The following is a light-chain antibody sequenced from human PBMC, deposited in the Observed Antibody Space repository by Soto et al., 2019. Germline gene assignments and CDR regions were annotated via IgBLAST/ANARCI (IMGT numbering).Light chain of an antibody. CDR1: QSISTW. CDR3: QQYSSYWT. Sequence: DIQMTQSPSTLPASVGDRVTITCRASQSISTWLAWYQQKPGKAPNLLIYKASYLASGVPSRFSGGGSGTEFTLNISSLQPDDFATYYCQQYSSYWTFGQGTQ. J-gene: IGKJ1*01. CDR2: KAS. V-gene: IGKV1-5*03.